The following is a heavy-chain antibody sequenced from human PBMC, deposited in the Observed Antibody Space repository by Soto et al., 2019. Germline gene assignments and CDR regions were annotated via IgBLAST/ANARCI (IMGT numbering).Heavy chain of an antibody. CDR1: AFTFSSYA. D-gene: IGHD3-22*01. J-gene: IGHJ4*02. Sequence: QVQLVESGGGVVQPGRSLRLSCAASAFTFSSYAMHWVRQAPGKGLEWVAIISYDGSNKYYADSVKGRFTISRDNSKNTLYLQMTSLRVEDTAVYYCARDRSWGSAYYPNFDYWGQGTLVTVSS. CDR3: ARDRSWGSAYYPNFDY. CDR2: ISYDGSNK. V-gene: IGHV3-30-3*01.